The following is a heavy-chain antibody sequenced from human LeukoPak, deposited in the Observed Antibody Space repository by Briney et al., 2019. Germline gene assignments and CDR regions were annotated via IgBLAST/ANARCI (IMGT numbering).Heavy chain of an antibody. J-gene: IGHJ4*02. D-gene: IGHD3-10*01. CDR3: AKAKQMVRGHHFDY. Sequence: GGSLRLSCAASGFTFSSYGMHWVRQAPGKGLEWVAFIRYDGSNKYYADSVKGRFTISRDNAKNSLYLQMNSLRAEDTALYYCAKAKQMVRGHHFDYWGQGTLVTVSS. CDR2: IRYDGSNK. V-gene: IGHV3-30*02. CDR1: GFTFSSYG.